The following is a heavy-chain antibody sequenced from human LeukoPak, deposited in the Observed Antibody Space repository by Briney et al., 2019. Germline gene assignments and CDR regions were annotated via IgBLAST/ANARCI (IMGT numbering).Heavy chain of an antibody. CDR3: ARGYTSGWVTSLDY. D-gene: IGHD6-19*01. Sequence: SETLSLTCTVSGGSISSYYWSWIRQPPGKGLEWIGYIYTSGSTNYNPSLKSRVTISVDTSKNQFSLKLSSVTATDTAVYYCARGYTSGWVTSLDYWGQGTLVTVSS. V-gene: IGHV4-4*08. J-gene: IGHJ4*02. CDR1: GGSISSYY. CDR2: IYTSGST.